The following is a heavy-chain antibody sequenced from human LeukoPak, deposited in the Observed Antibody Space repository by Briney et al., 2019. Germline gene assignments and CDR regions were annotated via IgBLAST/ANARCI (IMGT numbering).Heavy chain of an antibody. J-gene: IGHJ2*01. Sequence: SETLSLTCTVSGGSISGHYWSWIRQPPGKGLEWIGYIYCSGSTNYNPSLKSRTTISLDTSKGQFSLKLNSVTAADTAVYYCARDGDYDWYFDLWGRGTLVTVSS. CDR3: ARDGDYDWYFDL. D-gene: IGHD4-17*01. CDR1: GGSISGHY. CDR2: IYCSGST. V-gene: IGHV4-59*11.